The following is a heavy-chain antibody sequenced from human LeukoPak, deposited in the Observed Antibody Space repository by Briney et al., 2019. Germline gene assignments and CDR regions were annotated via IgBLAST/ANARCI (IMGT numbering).Heavy chain of an antibody. CDR3: ARVDLGYCSSTSCYWTPLNYYYYYGMDV. CDR2: ISPNNGGT. V-gene: IGHV1-2*06. D-gene: IGHD2-2*01. J-gene: IGHJ6*02. CDR1: GYAFTDYY. Sequence: ASVKVSCKASGYAFTDYYIHWVRQAPGQGLEWVGRISPNNGGTIYAQNFQGRVTMTRDTSISTAYMELSRLRSDDTAVYYCARVDLGYCSSTSCYWTPLNYYYYYGMDVWGQGTTVTVSS.